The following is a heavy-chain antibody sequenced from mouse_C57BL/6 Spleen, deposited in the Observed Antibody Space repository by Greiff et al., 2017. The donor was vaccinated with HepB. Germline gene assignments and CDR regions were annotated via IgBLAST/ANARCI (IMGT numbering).Heavy chain of an antibody. D-gene: IGHD2-5*01. J-gene: IGHJ2*01. V-gene: IGHV1-80*01. CDR3: AGSNSNQYDLDY. CDR2: IYPGDGDT. CDR1: GYAFSSSW. Sequence: VQLQQSGAELVKPGASVKISCTASGYAFSSSWMHWVKQRPGKGLEWIGQIYPGDGDTNYNGKFKGKATLTADTSSSTAYMQLSSRTSEDSAVYFCAGSNSNQYDLDYWGQGTTLTVSS.